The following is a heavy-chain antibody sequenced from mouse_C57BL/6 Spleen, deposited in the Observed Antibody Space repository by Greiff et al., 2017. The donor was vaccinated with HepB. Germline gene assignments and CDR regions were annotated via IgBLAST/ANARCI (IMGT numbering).Heavy chain of an antibody. Sequence: QVHVKQSGAELVRPGASVTLSCKASGYTFTDYEMHWVKQTPVHGLEWIGAIDPETGGTAYNQKFKGKAILTADKSSSTAYMELRSLTSEDSAVYYCTRITTVVEGYFDYWGQGTTLTVSS. CDR1: GYTFTDYE. CDR2: IDPETGGT. J-gene: IGHJ2*01. CDR3: TRITTVVEGYFDY. D-gene: IGHD1-1*01. V-gene: IGHV1-15*01.